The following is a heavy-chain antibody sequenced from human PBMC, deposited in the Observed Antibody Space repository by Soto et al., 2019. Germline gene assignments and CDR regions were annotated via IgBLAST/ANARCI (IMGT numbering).Heavy chain of an antibody. CDR2: IWYDGSNK. CDR3: TRDPLIAVAAYDAFDI. D-gene: IGHD6-19*01. CDR1: GFTFSSYG. J-gene: IGHJ3*02. V-gene: IGHV3-33*01. Sequence: GGSLRLSCAASGFTFSSYGMHWVRQAPGKGLEWVAVIWYDGSNKYYADSVKGRYTISRDDSKNTVYLQMNSLGAEDTAVYYCTRDPLIAVAAYDAFDIWGRGTSVTVSS.